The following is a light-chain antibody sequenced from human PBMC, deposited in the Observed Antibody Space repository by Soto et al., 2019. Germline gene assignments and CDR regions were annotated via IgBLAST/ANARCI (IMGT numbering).Light chain of an antibody. CDR1: QSVSSNF. V-gene: IGKV3-20*01. J-gene: IGKJ1*01. Sequence: EIVLTQSPGTLSLSPGERATLSCRASQSVSSNFLAWYQQKPGQAPRLLIYGASSRATGIPDRFSGSGSGTDCTLTISRLEPEDFAVYYCHQYGTSPWTFGQGTKVEIK. CDR2: GAS. CDR3: HQYGTSPWT.